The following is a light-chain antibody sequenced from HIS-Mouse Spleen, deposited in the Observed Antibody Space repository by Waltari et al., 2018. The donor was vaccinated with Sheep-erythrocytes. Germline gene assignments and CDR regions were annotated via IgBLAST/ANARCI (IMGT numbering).Light chain of an antibody. J-gene: IGKJ4*01. CDR1: QSVLYSSNNKNY. Sequence: DIVMTQSPDSLAVSLGERATINCKSSQSVLYSSNNKNYLAWYQQKPVQPPKLLIYWASTRESVVPDRFSGSGSGTDFTLTISSLQAEDVAVYYCQQYYSTLLTFGGGTKVEIK. V-gene: IGKV4-1*01. CDR3: QQYYSTLLT. CDR2: WAS.